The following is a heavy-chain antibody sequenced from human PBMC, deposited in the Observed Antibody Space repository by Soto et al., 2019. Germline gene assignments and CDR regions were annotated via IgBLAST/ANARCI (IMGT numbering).Heavy chain of an antibody. Sequence: GGSLRLSCAASGLTFSSYAMHWVRQAPGKGLEWVAVISYDGSNKYYADSVKGRFTISRDNSKNTLYLQMNSLRAEDTAVYYCARGEGIAVDGAYYYYGMDVWGQGTTVTVSS. J-gene: IGHJ6*02. D-gene: IGHD6-19*01. CDR1: GLTFSSYA. CDR2: ISYDGSNK. V-gene: IGHV3-30-3*01. CDR3: ARGEGIAVDGAYYYYGMDV.